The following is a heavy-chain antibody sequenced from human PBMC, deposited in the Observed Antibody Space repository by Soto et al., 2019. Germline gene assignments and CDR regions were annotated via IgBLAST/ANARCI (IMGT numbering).Heavy chain of an antibody. J-gene: IGHJ2*01. CDR3: ARGFSPITIFGVVIMWYFDL. V-gene: IGHV4-34*01. CDR2: INHSGST. Sequence: SETLSLTCAVYGGSFSGYYWSWIRQPPGKGLKWIGEINHSGSTNYNPSLKSRVTISVDTSKNQFSLKLSSVTAADTAVYYCARGFSPITIFGVVIMWYFDLWGRGTLVTVSS. CDR1: GGSFSGYY. D-gene: IGHD3-3*01.